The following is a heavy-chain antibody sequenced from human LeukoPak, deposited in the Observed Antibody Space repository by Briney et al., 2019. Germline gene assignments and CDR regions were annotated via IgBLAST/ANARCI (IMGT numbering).Heavy chain of an antibody. Sequence: GGSLRLSCAVSGLTFSSSWMDWVRQAPGKGLEWVASINPDGNKKYSADSVKGRFTISRDNAENSLYLQMNSLRVEDAAFYYCARDLAYSRLDYWGQGMLVTVSS. CDR2: INPDGNKK. J-gene: IGHJ4*02. CDR1: GLTFSSSW. V-gene: IGHV3-7*01. D-gene: IGHD5-18*01. CDR3: ARDLAYSRLDY.